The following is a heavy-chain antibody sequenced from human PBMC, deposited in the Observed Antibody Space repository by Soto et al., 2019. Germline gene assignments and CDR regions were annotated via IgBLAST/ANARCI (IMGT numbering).Heavy chain of an antibody. J-gene: IGHJ6*02. V-gene: IGHV4-39*02. Sequence: WETVSLTCTFSVGSISSSSYYCGWIGQPPGKGLEWIGSIYYSGSTYYNPSLKSRVTISVDTSKSKFPLKLSSVTAADTAVYYCARDGQRADGMDVWGQGTTVTVSS. CDR1: VGSISSSSYY. CDR3: ARDGQRADGMDV. CDR2: IYYSGST.